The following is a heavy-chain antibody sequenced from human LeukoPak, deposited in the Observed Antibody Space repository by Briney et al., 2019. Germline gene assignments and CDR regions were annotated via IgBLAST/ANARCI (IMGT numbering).Heavy chain of an antibody. CDR2: ISSSGSTI. CDR3: AKIDFSGGSHFDY. Sequence: PGGSLRLSCAASGFTFSDYYMSWIRQAPGKGLEWVSYISSSGSTIYYADSVKGRFTISRDNAKNSLYLQMNSLRAEDTAVYYCAKIDFSGGSHFDYWGQGTLVTVSS. CDR1: GFTFSDYY. J-gene: IGHJ4*02. D-gene: IGHD2-15*01. V-gene: IGHV3-11*01.